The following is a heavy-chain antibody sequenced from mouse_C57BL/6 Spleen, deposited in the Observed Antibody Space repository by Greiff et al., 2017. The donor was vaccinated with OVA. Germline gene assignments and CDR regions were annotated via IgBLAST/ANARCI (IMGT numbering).Heavy chain of an antibody. CDR1: GFSLTSYG. Sequence: VQLQESGPGLVAPSQSLSITCTVSGFSLTSYGVHWVRPPPGKGLEWLVVIWSDGSATSNSALKSRLSISKDNSKSQGILTMNGHQTDNTASYSCSRGGWFLDYWGQGTTLTVSS. D-gene: IGHD2-3*01. V-gene: IGHV2-6*03. CDR3: SRGGWFLDY. CDR2: IWSDGSA. J-gene: IGHJ2*01.